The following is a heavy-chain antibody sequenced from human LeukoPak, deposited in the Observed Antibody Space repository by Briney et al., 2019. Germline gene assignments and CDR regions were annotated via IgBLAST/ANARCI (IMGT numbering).Heavy chain of an antibody. CDR3: AKVCSGSYYAFDI. CDR2: ISGSGGST. V-gene: IGHV3-23*01. CDR1: GFTFSSYA. Sequence: SGGSLRLSCAASGFTFSSYAMSWVRQAPGKGLEWVSAISGSGGSTYYADSVKGRFTISRDNSKNTLYLQMNSLRAEDTAVYYCAKVCSGSYYAFDIWGQGTKVTVSS. J-gene: IGHJ3*02. D-gene: IGHD1-26*01.